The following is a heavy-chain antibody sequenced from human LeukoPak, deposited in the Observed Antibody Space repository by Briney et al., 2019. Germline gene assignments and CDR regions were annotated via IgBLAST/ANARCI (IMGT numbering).Heavy chain of an antibody. CDR2: INNDGSST. J-gene: IGHJ4*02. Sequence: PGGSLRLSCAASGFTFSSYAMSWVRQAPGKGLVWVSRINNDGSSTSYADSVKGRFTISRDTTKNTLYLQMNSLRAEDTAVYYCARGGGYSYGQLDSWGQGTLVTVSS. CDR3: ARGGGYSYGQLDS. V-gene: IGHV3-74*01. D-gene: IGHD5-18*01. CDR1: GFTFSSYA.